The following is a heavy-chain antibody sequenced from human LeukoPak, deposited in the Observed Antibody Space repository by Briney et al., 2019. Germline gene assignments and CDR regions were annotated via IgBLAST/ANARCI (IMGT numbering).Heavy chain of an antibody. CDR1: GGSISSSNW. D-gene: IGHD3-22*01. CDR3: ARGGVDYYDSSGYYGLDY. V-gene: IGHV4-4*02. CDR2: IYHSGST. J-gene: IGHJ4*02. Sequence: SGTLSLTCAVSGGSISSSNWWSWVRQPPGKGLEWIGEIYHSGSTNYNPSLESRVTISVDKSKNQFSLKLSSVTAADTAVYYCARGGVDYYDSSGYYGLDYWGQGTLVTVSS.